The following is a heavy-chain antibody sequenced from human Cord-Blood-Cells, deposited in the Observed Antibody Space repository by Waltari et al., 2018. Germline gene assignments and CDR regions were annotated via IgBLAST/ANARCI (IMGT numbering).Heavy chain of an antibody. Sequence: QVQLPQWGEGLLQPSETLSINCAVYGGSFSGYYWRWIRQPHGQGLVWIGEINHSGSTNYNPSLKSRVTISVDTSKNQFSLKLSSVTAADTAVYYCARGYCSSTSCYTPFYYYYGMDVWGQGTTVTVSS. D-gene: IGHD2-2*02. J-gene: IGHJ6*02. V-gene: IGHV4-34*01. CDR2: INHSGST. CDR1: GGSFSGYY. CDR3: ARGYCSSTSCYTPFYYYYGMDV.